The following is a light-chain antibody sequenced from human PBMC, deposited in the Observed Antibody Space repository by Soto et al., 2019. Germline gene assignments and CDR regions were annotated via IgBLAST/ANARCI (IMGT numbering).Light chain of an antibody. V-gene: IGKV1-27*01. CDR2: AAS. Sequence: DIPMTQSPSSLSASVGDRVTITCRASQDITNFLGWYQQKPGKIPKLLIYAASTLQSGVPSRFSGSGSGTDFTLTISSLQPEDVATYFCQKYDNPPLTFGQGTKVELK. CDR1: QDITNF. J-gene: IGKJ1*01. CDR3: QKYDNPPLT.